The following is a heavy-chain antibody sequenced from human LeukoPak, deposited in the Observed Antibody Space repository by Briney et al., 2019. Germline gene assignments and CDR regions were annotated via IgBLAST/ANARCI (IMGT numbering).Heavy chain of an antibody. Sequence: ASVKVSCKASGYTFTGYYMHWVRQAPGQGLEWMGWISAYNGNTNYAQKLQGRVTMTTDTSTSTAYMELRSLRSDDTAVYYCARDLVMVRGRFFDYWGQGTLVTVSS. D-gene: IGHD3-10*01. CDR1: GYTFTGYY. J-gene: IGHJ4*02. CDR2: ISAYNGNT. CDR3: ARDLVMVRGRFFDY. V-gene: IGHV1-18*04.